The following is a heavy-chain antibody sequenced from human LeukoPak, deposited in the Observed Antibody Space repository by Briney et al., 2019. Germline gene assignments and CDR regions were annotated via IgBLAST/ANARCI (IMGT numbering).Heavy chain of an antibody. D-gene: IGHD3-22*01. CDR3: ARDKGDYDSSGSLFVF. Sequence: HPGGTLRLSCAASKFTFTRYWMSWVRQAPRKGLEWVANIKQDGSEKYYVDSVKGRFTISRDNAKNSLYLQMNYLRAEDTAVYYCARDKGDYDSSGSLFVFGGQGTLVTVSS. V-gene: IGHV3-7*03. CDR1: KFTFTRYW. J-gene: IGHJ4*02. CDR2: IKQDGSEK.